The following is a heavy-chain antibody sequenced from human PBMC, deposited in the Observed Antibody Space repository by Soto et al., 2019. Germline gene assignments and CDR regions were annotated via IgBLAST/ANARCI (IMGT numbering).Heavy chain of an antibody. CDR1: GDSVSSNSAA. J-gene: IGHJ6*02. D-gene: IGHD5-12*01. CDR3: AREFRHSYVDIVATILGIGGMDV. V-gene: IGHV6-1*01. CDR2: TYYRSKWYN. Sequence: SQTLSLTCAISGDSVSSNSAAWNWIRQSPSRGLEWLGRTYYRSKWYNDYAVSVKSRITINPDTSKNQFSLQLNSVTPEDTAVYYCAREFRHSYVDIVATILGIGGMDVWGQGTTVTV.